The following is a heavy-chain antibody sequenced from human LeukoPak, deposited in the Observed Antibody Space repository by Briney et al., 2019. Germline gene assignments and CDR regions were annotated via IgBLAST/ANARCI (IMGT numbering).Heavy chain of an antibody. V-gene: IGHV3-21*01. CDR2: ISSSSSYI. CDR3: ARDLPDIVVVPAAGSGAFDI. Sequence: GGSLRLSCAASGFTFSSYSMNWVRQAPGKGLEWVSSISSSSSYIYYADSVKGRFTISRDNAKNSLYLQMNSLRAEDTAVYYCARDLPDIVVVPAAGSGAFDIWGQGTMVTASS. D-gene: IGHD2-2*01. J-gene: IGHJ3*02. CDR1: GFTFSSYS.